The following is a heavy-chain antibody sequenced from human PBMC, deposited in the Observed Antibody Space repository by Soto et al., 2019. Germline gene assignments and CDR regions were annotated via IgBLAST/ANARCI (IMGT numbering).Heavy chain of an antibody. CDR1: GYTFTSYA. CDR3: ARGYSSGWHLDY. V-gene: IGHV1-3*01. CDR2: INAGNGNT. D-gene: IGHD6-19*01. J-gene: IGHJ4*02. Sequence: QVQLVQSGAEVKKPGASVKVSCKASGYTFTSYAMHWVRQAPGQRLEWMGWINAGNGNTKYSQKFQGRATITRDTCASTAYMELSSLRSEDTAVYYCARGYSSGWHLDYWGQGTLVTVSS.